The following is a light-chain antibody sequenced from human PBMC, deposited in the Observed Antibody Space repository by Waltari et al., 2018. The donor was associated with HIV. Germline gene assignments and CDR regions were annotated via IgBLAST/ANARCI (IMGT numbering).Light chain of an antibody. J-gene: IGKJ1*01. CDR3: QQYYRLPPT. V-gene: IGKV4-1*01. Sequence: DVVMTQSPDSLSVSPGERATINCKSTHSVFYGPNNKNYIAWYQQRPGQAPKLLIYWASTRESGVSDRFSGSGSGTNFTLTISSLRTEDVAIYYCQQYYRLPPTFGQGTRVE. CDR2: WAS. CDR1: HSVFYGPNNKNY.